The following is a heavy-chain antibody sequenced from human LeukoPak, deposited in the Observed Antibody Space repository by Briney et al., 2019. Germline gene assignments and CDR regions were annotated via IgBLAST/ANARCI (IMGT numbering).Heavy chain of an antibody. V-gene: IGHV4-59*01. CDR2: IYYSGST. CDR3: AAGEKVYVREDS. Sequence: SETLSLTCTVSGGSISSYYWSWIRQPPGKGLEWIGYIYYSGSTNYNPSLKSRVTISVDTSKNQFSLKLSSVTAADTAVYYCAAGEKVYVREDSWGQGTLVTVSS. J-gene: IGHJ4*02. D-gene: IGHD2-8*01. CDR1: GGSISSYY.